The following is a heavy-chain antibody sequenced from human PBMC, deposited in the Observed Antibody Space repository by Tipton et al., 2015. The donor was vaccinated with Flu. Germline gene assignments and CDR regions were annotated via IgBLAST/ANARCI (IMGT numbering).Heavy chain of an antibody. CDR3: ARDRSGVGGTDY. V-gene: IGHV4-59*12. D-gene: IGHD3-10*01. J-gene: IGHJ4*01. CDR1: GSSISSYY. CDR2: IYYTGST. Sequence: TLSLTCTVSGSSISSYYWSWIRQPPGKGLEWIAYIYYTGSTNYNPSLKSRVTISVDTSKNQFSLRLSSVTAADTAIYYCARDRSGVGGTDYWGQGTLVTVSS.